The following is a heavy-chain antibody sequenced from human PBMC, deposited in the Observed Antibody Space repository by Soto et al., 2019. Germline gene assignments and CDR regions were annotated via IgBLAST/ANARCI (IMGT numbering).Heavy chain of an antibody. J-gene: IGHJ6*02. CDR1: GGSISSGGYY. CDR3: ARELTGGLRFLGVGMDV. CDR2: IYYSGST. D-gene: IGHD3-3*01. V-gene: IGHV4-31*03. Sequence: SETVSLTCTVSGGSISSGGYYWSWIRQHPGKGLEWIGYIYYSGSTYYNPSLKSRVTISVDTSKNQFSLKLSSVTAADTAVYYCARELTGGLRFLGVGMDVWGQGTTVTVSS.